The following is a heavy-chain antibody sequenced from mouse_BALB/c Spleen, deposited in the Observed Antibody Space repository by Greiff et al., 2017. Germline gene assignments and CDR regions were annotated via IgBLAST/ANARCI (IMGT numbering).Heavy chain of an antibody. D-gene: IGHD2-10*02. CDR1: GYTFSSYW. V-gene: IGHV1-9*01. J-gene: IGHJ2*01. CDR3: ARGKKYGNYRYYFDY. Sequence: VQLQQSGAELMKPGASVKISCKATGYTFSSYWIEWVKQRPGHGLEWIGEILPGSGSTNYNEKFKGKATFTADTSSNTAYMQLSSLTSEDSAVYYCARGKKYGNYRYYFDYWGQGTTLTVSS. CDR2: ILPGSGST.